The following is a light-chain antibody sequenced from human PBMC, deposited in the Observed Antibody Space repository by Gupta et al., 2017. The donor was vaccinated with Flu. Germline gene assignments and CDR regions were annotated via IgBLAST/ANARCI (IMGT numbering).Light chain of an antibody. CDR3: QQANSFPLT. V-gene: IGKV1D-12*01. CDR1: QGLNNW. CDR2: AGS. J-gene: IGKJ5*01. Sequence: DIQMTQSPSSVSVSVGDRVTISLRSSQGLNNWLVWYEQKRGKAPNLLIYAGSNVQRGVPSRFRGSGSGTDFTLTISSGKAGVFATLYCQQANSFPLTFGQGTRLEMK.